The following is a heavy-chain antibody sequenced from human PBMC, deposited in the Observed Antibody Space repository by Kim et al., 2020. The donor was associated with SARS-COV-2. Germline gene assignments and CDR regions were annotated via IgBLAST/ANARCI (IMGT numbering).Heavy chain of an antibody. CDR3: ARESIAVAGKDYFDY. J-gene: IGHJ4*02. V-gene: IGHV1-46*01. Sequence: KFQGEANMTRDTSTSPVYMELSSLRSEDTAVYYCARESIAVAGKDYFDYWGQGTLVTVSS. D-gene: IGHD6-19*01.